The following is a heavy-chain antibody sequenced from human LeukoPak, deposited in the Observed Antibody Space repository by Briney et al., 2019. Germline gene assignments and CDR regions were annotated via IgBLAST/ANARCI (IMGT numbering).Heavy chain of an antibody. CDR1: GFTFSSYA. J-gene: IGHJ6*04. D-gene: IGHD3-10*01. Sequence: GGSLRLSCAASGFTFSSYAMSWVRQAPGKGLEWVSAISGSGGSTYYADSVKGRFTISRDNAKKSLYLQMNSLRVEDTAVYYCAKDQRITMVRGGLDVWGKGTTVTISS. CDR2: ISGSGGST. V-gene: IGHV3-23*01. CDR3: AKDQRITMVRGGLDV.